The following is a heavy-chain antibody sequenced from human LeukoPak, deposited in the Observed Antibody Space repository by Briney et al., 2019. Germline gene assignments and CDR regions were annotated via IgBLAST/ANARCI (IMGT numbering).Heavy chain of an antibody. J-gene: IGHJ6*02. CDR2: ISYDGSNK. D-gene: IGHD2-2*01. CDR3: AKERLGYCSTTSCYYYYYGMDV. CDR1: GFTFSSYG. V-gene: IGHV3-30*18. Sequence: PGGSLRLSCAASGFTFSSYGVHWVRQAPGKGLEWVAVISYDGSNKYYADSVKGRLTISRDNSKNTLYLQMNSLRAEDTAVYYCAKERLGYCSTTSCYYYYYGMDVWGQGTTVTVSS.